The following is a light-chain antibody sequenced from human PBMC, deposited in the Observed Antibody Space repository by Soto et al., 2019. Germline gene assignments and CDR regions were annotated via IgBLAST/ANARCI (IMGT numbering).Light chain of an antibody. Sequence: QSVLTQPPSVSAAPGQKVTISCSGTSSNIGNNYVSWYQQLPGTAPKLLIYDNNKRPSGIPDRFSGSKSGTSATLGITGLQTGDEADYYCGTWASSLSVHVFGTGTKVTVL. J-gene: IGLJ1*01. CDR3: GTWASSLSVHV. CDR2: DNN. V-gene: IGLV1-51*01. CDR1: SSNIGNNY.